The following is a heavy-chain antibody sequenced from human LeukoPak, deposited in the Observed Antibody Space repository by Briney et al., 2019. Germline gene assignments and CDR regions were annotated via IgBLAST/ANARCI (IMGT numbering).Heavy chain of an antibody. D-gene: IGHD4-11*01. Sequence: SQTLYLTCTVSGGSISSDGYFWSWIRQHPGKGLEWIGYIYHSGSTYCNPSLKSRVTISVDTSKNQFSLMLSSVTAADTAVYYCARGAGDYTNYFDYWGQGTLVTVSS. CDR1: GGSISSDGYF. CDR2: IYHSGST. CDR3: ARGAGDYTNYFDY. V-gene: IGHV4-31*03. J-gene: IGHJ4*02.